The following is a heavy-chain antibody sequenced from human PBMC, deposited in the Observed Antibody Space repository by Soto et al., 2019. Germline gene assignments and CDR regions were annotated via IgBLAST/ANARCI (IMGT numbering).Heavy chain of an antibody. Sequence: WTWIRQPPGKGLEWIGYMYPGGPKKYHTSLEGRVTISADMSKKQFSLRLYSVTAADTALYYCARGFRWFGQFDRWGQGTLVTVSS. CDR3: ARGFRWFGQFDR. V-gene: IGHV4-59*01. CDR2: MYPGGPK. J-gene: IGHJ4*02. D-gene: IGHD3-10*01.